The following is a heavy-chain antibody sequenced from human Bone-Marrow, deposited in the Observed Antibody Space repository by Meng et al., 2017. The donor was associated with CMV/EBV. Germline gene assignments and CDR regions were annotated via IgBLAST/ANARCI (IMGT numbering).Heavy chain of an antibody. V-gene: IGHV3-30*02. CDR3: AKDMTSGWYNYYYYGMDV. CDR2: IRYDGSNK. Sequence: GGSLRLSCAASGLTFSSYGMHWVSQAPGKGLEWVAFIRYDGSNKYYADSVKGRFSISRDNSKNTLYLQMNSLRAEDTAVYYCAKDMTSGWYNYYYYGMDVWGQGTTVTVSS. CDR1: GLTFSSYG. D-gene: IGHD6-19*01. J-gene: IGHJ6*02.